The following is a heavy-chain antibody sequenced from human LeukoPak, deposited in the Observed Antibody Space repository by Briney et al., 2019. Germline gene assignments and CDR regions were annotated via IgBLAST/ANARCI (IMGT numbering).Heavy chain of an antibody. V-gene: IGHV1-69*13. CDR1: GGTFSSYA. J-gene: IGHJ6*02. Sequence: ASVKVSCKASGGTFSSYAISWVRQAPGQGLEWMGGIIPIFGTANYAQKFQGRVTITADESTSTAYMELSSLRSEDTAVYYCARARVPKFDFWAPGQQRKNYYYGMDVWGQGTTVTVSS. CDR3: ARARVPKFDFWAPGQQRKNYYYGMDV. CDR2: IIPIFGTA. D-gene: IGHD3-3*01.